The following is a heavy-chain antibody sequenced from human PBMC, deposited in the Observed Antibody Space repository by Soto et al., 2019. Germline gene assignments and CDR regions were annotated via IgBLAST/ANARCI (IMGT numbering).Heavy chain of an antibody. CDR1: GFTFSSYS. J-gene: IGHJ4*02. CDR3: ARDRGSCPFDC. CDR2: ISSSSSTI. V-gene: IGHV3-48*04. Sequence: LSLTCAASGFTFSSYSMNWVRQAPGKGLEWVSYISSSSSTIYYADSVKGRFTISRDNPKSSLYLQMNSLRAEDTAVYFCARDRGSCPFDCWGQGTLVTVSS. D-gene: IGHD2-15*01.